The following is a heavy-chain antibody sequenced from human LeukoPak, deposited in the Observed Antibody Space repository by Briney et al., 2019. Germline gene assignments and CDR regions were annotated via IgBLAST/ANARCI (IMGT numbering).Heavy chain of an antibody. CDR1: GGSFSGYY. Sequence: SETLSLTCAVYGGSFSGYYWSWIRQPPGKGLEWIGEINHSGSTNYNPSLKSRVTISVDTSKNQFCLKLRSVTAADTAVYYCARGGNCLVGSRGGDYFDYWGQGTLVTVSS. V-gene: IGHV4-34*01. CDR2: INHSGST. D-gene: IGHD1-26*01. CDR3: ARGGNCLVGSRGGDYFDY. J-gene: IGHJ4*02.